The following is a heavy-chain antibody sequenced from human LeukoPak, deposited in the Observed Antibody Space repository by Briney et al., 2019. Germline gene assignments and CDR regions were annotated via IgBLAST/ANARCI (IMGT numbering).Heavy chain of an antibody. CDR2: IYYSGST. Sequence: SETLSLTCTVSGGSISSYYWSWIRQPPGKGLEWIGYIYYSGSTNYNPSLKSRVTISVDTSKNQFSLKLSSVTAADTAVYYCARTTAYSGAPSRVGFSFFYMDVWGKGTTVTISS. CDR3: ARTTAYSGAPSRVGFSFFYMDV. D-gene: IGHD6-19*01. CDR1: GGSISSYY. V-gene: IGHV4-59*01. J-gene: IGHJ6*03.